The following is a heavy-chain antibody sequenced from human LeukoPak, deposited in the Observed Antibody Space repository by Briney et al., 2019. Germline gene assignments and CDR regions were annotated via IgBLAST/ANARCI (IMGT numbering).Heavy chain of an antibody. CDR3: ARDLIYAGYQLDYGMDV. D-gene: IGHD2-2*01. CDR1: GYTFTGYY. J-gene: IGHJ6*02. CDR2: INPNSGGT. V-gene: IGHV1-2*06. Sequence: AASVKVSCKASGYTFTGYYMHWVRQAPGQGLEWMGRINPNSGGTNYAQKFQGRVTMTRDTSISTAYMELSRLRSDDTAVYYCARDLIYAGYQLDYGMDVWGQGTTVTVSS.